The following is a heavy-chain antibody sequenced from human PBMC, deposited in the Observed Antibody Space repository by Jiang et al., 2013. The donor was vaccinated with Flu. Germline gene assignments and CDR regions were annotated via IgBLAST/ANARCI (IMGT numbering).Heavy chain of an antibody. CDR2: ISYDGSNK. J-gene: IGHJ6*03. Sequence: SGFTFSSYGMHWVRQAPGKGLEWVAVISYDGSNKYYADSVKGRFTISRDNSKNTLYLQMNSLRAEDTAVYYCAKVGFPNYYYYYYMDVWGKGTTVTVSS. CDR3: AKVGFPNYYYYYYMDV. CDR1: GFTFSSYG. V-gene: IGHV3-30*18. D-gene: IGHD3-10*01.